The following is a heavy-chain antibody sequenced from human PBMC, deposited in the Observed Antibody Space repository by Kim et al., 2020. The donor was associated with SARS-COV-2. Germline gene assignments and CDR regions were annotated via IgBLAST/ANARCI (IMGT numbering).Heavy chain of an antibody. CDR3: AREGMVVVAAFDY. D-gene: IGHD2-15*01. V-gene: IGHV3-30*04. J-gene: IGHJ4*02. Sequence: GSLRLSCAASGFTFSSYAMHWVRQAPGKGLEWVAVISYDGSNKYYADSVKGRFTISRDNSKNTLYLQMNSLRAEDTAVYYCAREGMVVVAAFDYWGQGTLVTVSS. CDR2: ISYDGSNK. CDR1: GFTFSSYA.